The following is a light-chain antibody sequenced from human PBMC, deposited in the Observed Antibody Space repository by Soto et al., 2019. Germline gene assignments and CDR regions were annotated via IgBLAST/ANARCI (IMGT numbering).Light chain of an antibody. CDR3: QSYDNSLSAMV. CDR1: RSDIGAGYR. V-gene: IGLV1-40*01. CDR2: DNT. Sequence: QSVLTQPPSVSGAPGQRVTISCTGSRSDIGAGYRVRWYQQVPGAAPKLLIYDNTNRPSGVSARFSASRSGTSASLAITGLQAEDEADYYCQSYDNSLSAMVFGGGTKLTVL. J-gene: IGLJ2*01.